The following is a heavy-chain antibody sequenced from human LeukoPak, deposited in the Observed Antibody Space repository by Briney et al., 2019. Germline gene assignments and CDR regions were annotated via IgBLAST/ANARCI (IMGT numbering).Heavy chain of an antibody. CDR1: GYTFTGYY. V-gene: IGHV1-2*02. Sequence: ASVKVSCKASGYTFTGYYMHWVRQAPGQGLEWMGWINPNSGGTNYAQKFQGRVTMTRDTSISTAYMELSRLGSDDTAVYYCARDHTVTIAHYYYYMDVWGKGTTVTVSS. CDR3: ARDHTVTIAHYYYYMDV. D-gene: IGHD4-17*01. CDR2: INPNSGGT. J-gene: IGHJ6*03.